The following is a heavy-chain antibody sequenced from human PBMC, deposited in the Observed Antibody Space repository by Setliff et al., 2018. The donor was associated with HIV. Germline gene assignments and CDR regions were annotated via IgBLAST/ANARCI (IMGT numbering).Heavy chain of an antibody. V-gene: IGHV1-18*01. Sequence: ASVKVSCKTSGYMFIAYGMSWVRRAPGQGLEWMGWIGPYNGRTEYAQEFQGRVSLTIGTSASTAYMELRSLRSDDTAVYYCARDDGGYNYAEVFDVWGQGTMVTVSS. J-gene: IGHJ3*01. CDR2: IGPYNGRT. CDR1: GYMFIAYG. D-gene: IGHD3-16*01. CDR3: ARDDGGYNYAEVFDV.